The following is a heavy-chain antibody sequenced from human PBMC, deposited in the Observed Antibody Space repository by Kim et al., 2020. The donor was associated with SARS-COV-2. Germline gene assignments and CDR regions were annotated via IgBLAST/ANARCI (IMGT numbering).Heavy chain of an antibody. CDR2: ISYDGSNK. V-gene: IGHV3-30-3*01. D-gene: IGHD3-22*01. J-gene: IGHJ3*02. CDR3: ARDGRLDYYDSSRMIDAFDI. CDR1: GFTFSSYA. Sequence: GGSLRLSCAASGFTFSSYAMHWVRQAPGKGLEWVAVISYDGSNKYYADSVKGRFTISRDNSKNTLYLQMNSLRAEDTAVYYCARDGRLDYYDSSRMIDAFDIWGQGTMVTVSS.